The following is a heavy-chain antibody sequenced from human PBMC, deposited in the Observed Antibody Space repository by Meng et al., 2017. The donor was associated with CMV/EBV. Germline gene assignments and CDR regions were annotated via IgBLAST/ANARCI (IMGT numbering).Heavy chain of an antibody. CDR1: GYTFTSYD. Sequence: SGYTFTSYDNNWVRQAPGQGLEWMGWMNPNSGNTGYAQKFQGRVTMTRNTSISTAYMELSSLRSEDTAVYYCARGRRYSGSPHPLGYWGQGTLVTVSS. V-gene: IGHV1-8*01. J-gene: IGHJ4*02. D-gene: IGHD1-26*01. CDR3: ARGRRYSGSPHPLGY. CDR2: MNPNSGNT.